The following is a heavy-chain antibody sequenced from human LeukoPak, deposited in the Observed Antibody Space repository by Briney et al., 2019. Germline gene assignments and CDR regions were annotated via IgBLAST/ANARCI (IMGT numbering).Heavy chain of an antibody. CDR3: ARDPSGSYYNEHDY. Sequence: GGSLRLSCAASGFTFRNYWMSWVRQAPGKGLEWVANIKQDGSEKYYVDSVKGRFTISRDNAKNSLYLQMNSLRAEDTAVYYCARDPSGSYYNEHDYWGQGTLDTVSS. V-gene: IGHV3-7*01. CDR2: IKQDGSEK. D-gene: IGHD3-10*01. CDR1: GFTFRNYW. J-gene: IGHJ4*02.